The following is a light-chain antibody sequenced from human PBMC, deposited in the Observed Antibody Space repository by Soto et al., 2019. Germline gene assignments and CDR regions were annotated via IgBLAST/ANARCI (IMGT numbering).Light chain of an antibody. V-gene: IGKV3-11*01. CDR3: HQRQSWPRP. CDR1: QYINTR. CDR2: QTS. J-gene: IGKJ1*01. Sequence: EVVLTLSLATLSSLTDDRVTLSCRASQYINTRLAWYQHRPGQAPRLLIYQTSIRAAGIPARFSASGSGTDFTLTISDVQPEDFALYYCHQRQSWPRPFGQGTKVAIK.